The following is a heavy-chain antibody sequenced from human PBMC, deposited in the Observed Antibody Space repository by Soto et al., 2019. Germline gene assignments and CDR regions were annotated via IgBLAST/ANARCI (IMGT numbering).Heavy chain of an antibody. CDR2: ISYEGRNK. Sequence: QVQLVESGGDVVQPGGSLRLSCAVSGFTFSLYGMHWVRQAPGKGLEWVAFISYEGRNKYYADSVKGRFTISRDNSKNTLSMKMESLRPEDTAVYYCAKGRDATLLRWQYFDNWGQGTQVTFSS. CDR3: AKGRDATLLRWQYFDN. D-gene: IGHD2-15*01. V-gene: IGHV3-30*18. CDR1: GFTFSLYG. J-gene: IGHJ4*02.